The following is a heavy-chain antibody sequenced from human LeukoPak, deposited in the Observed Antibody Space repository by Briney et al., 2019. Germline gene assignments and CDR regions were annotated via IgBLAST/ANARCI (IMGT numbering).Heavy chain of an antibody. CDR1: GFTFSSYA. J-gene: IGHJ1*01. Sequence: PGGSLRLSCAASGFTFSSYAMHWVRQAPGKGLEWVAVISYDGSNKYYADSVKGRFTISRDNSKNTLYLQMNSLRAEDTAVYYCARGPYYDSSGYLEYFQHWGQGTLVTVSS. CDR3: ARGPYYDSSGYLEYFQH. CDR2: ISYDGSNK. V-gene: IGHV3-30-3*01. D-gene: IGHD3-22*01.